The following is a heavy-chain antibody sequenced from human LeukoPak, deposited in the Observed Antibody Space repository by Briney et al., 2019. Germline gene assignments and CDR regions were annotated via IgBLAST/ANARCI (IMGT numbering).Heavy chain of an antibody. J-gene: IGHJ3*02. V-gene: IGHV1-18*01. CDR2: ISAYNGNT. D-gene: IGHD4-17*01. CDR1: GFTFTTYG. CDR3: ARAPPHDYGDYRTFDI. Sequence: ASVKFSCKASGFTFTTYGLSWVRQAPGQGLEWMGWISAYNGNTNYEQMLQGRVTMTTDTSTSTAYMELRSLRSDDTAIYYCARAPPHDYGDYRTFDIWGQGTMVAVSS.